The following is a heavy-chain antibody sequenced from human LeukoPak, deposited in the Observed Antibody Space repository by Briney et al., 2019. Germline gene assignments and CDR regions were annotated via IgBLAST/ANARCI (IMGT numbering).Heavy chain of an antibody. CDR3: AKPKQQLGYYYYYMDV. D-gene: IGHD6-13*01. V-gene: IGHV3-21*01. Sequence: GGSLRLSCAASGFTFSSYSMNWVRQAPGKGLEWVSSISSSSSYIYYADSVKGRFTISRDNAKNSLYLQMNSLRAEDTAVYYCAKPKQQLGYYYYYMDVWGKGTTVTVSS. CDR2: ISSSSSYI. CDR1: GFTFSSYS. J-gene: IGHJ6*03.